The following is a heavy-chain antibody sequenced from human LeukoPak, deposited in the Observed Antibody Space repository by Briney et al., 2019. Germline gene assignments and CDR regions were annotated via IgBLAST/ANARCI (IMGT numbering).Heavy chain of an antibody. CDR3: ARVGFWSGYAYYFDY. Sequence: SGTLSLTCAVSGGSISSSDWWSWVRQPPGKGLEWIGEVYHSGSTKHNPSLMSRVTMSVDKSKNQFSLRLSSVTAADTAVYYCARVGFWSGYAYYFDYWGQGTLVTVSS. D-gene: IGHD3-3*01. J-gene: IGHJ4*02. V-gene: IGHV4-4*02. CDR1: GGSISSSDW. CDR2: VYHSGST.